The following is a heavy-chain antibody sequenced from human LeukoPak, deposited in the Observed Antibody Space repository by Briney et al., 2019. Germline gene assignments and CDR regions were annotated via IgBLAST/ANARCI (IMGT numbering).Heavy chain of an antibody. D-gene: IGHD3-22*01. Sequence: PGGSLRLSCAASGFTFSDYYMSWIRQAPGKGLEWFSYISSSDTIIYYADSVKGRFTISGDNAKNSLYLQMNGLRAEDTAVYYCARSRYDSSGPRPLFDYWGQGTLVTVSS. CDR1: GFTFSDYY. V-gene: IGHV3-11*04. J-gene: IGHJ4*02. CDR3: ARSRYDSSGPRPLFDY. CDR2: ISSSDTII.